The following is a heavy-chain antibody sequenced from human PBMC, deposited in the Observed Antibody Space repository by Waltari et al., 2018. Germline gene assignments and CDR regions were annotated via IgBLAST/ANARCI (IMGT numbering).Heavy chain of an antibody. D-gene: IGHD6-19*01. V-gene: IGHV4-4*07. Sequence: QVQLQESGPGLVKPSETLSPTCSVSGGSISTYYWSWIRQPAGKGLEWIGRIYTSGLTNYNPSLKSRVTMSLDKSKNQFSLKLSSVTAADTAVYYCAEGIAVAGTYAFDIWGQGTMVTVSS. CDR1: GGSISTYY. CDR2: IYTSGLT. CDR3: AEGIAVAGTYAFDI. J-gene: IGHJ3*02.